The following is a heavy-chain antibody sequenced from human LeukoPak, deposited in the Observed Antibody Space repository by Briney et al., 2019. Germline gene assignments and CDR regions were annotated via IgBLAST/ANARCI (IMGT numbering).Heavy chain of an antibody. J-gene: IGHJ4*02. V-gene: IGHV4-31*03. Sequence: SQTLSLTCTVSGGSISSGGYYWSWIRQHPGKGLEWIGYIYYSGSTYYNPSLKSRVTISVDTSKNQFSLKLSSVTAADTAVYYCARSASTVVRVATTSFDYWGQGTLVTVSS. CDR2: IYYSGST. D-gene: IGHD4-23*01. CDR1: GGSISSGGYY. CDR3: ARSASTVVRVATTSFDY.